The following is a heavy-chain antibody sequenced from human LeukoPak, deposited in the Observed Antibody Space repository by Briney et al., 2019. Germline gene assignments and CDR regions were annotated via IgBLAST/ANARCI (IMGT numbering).Heavy chain of an antibody. D-gene: IGHD3-22*01. CDR1: GYTFTGYY. J-gene: IGHJ4*02. Sequence: EAAVKVSCKASGYTFTGYYMHWVRQAPGQGLEWMGWINPNSGGTNYAQKFQGRVTMTRDTSISTAYMELSRLRSDDTAVYYCAREVSYYDSSGYYYAYFDYWGQGTLVTVSS. V-gene: IGHV1-2*02. CDR3: AREVSYYDSSGYYYAYFDY. CDR2: INPNSGGT.